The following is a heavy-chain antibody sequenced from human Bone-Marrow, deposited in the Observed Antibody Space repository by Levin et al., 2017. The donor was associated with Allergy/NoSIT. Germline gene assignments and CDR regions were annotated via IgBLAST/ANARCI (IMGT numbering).Heavy chain of an antibody. CDR2: IKSQADGGTT. CDR3: TSDDYQENGGVGF. CDR1: GFTFRNAW. J-gene: IGHJ4*02. V-gene: IGHV3-15*06. D-gene: IGHD3-3*01. Sequence: GGSLRLSCAVSGFTFRNAWMSWVRQAPGKGLEWVGRIKSQADGGTTHYATPVKGRFTISRDDSTATLLLQMSSLQIEDTGVYYCTSDDYQENGGVGFWGQGTLVTVSS.